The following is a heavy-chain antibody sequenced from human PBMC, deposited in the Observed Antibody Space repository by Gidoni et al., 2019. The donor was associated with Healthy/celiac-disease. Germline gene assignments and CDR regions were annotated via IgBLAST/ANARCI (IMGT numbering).Heavy chain of an antibody. CDR2: IYWDDDK. Sequence: QITLKESGPTLVKPTQTLTLTCTFSGFSLSTSGVGVGWIRQPPGKALEWLALIYWDDDKRYSPSLKSRLTITKDTSKNQVVLTMTNMDPVDTATYYCAHRSSRWLLHHVGWFDPWGQGTLVTVSS. D-gene: IGHD3-3*01. J-gene: IGHJ5*02. CDR3: AHRSSRWLLHHVGWFDP. CDR1: GFSLSTSGVG. V-gene: IGHV2-5*02.